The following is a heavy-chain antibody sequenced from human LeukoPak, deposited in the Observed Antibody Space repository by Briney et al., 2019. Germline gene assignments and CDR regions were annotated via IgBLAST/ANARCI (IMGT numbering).Heavy chain of an antibody. CDR3: VSEYSGSFH. CDR2: ISYDGSNK. CDR1: GFTFSSNA. V-gene: IGHV3-30-3*01. D-gene: IGHD1-26*01. J-gene: IGHJ4*02. Sequence: PGRSLRLSCAASGFTFSSNAIHWVRQAPGKGLEWVTVISYDGSNKYYADSVKGRFTISRDNSKNTLYLQMNSLRAEDTAVYYCVSEYSGSFHWGQGTLVTVPS.